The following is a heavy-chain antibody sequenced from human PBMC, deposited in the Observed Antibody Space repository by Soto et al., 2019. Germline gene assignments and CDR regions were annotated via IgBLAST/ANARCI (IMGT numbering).Heavy chain of an antibody. CDR2: IIPIFGTA. CDR1: GGTFSSYA. Sequence: QVPLVQSGAEVKKPGSSVKVSCKASGGTFSSYAISWVRQAPGQGLEWMGGIIPIFGTANYAQKFQGRVTITADESTSTAYMELSSLRSEDTAVYYCARGAGSRYDFWSGPLYYYYYGMDVWGQGTTVTVSS. V-gene: IGHV1-69*01. J-gene: IGHJ6*02. CDR3: ARGAGSRYDFWSGPLYYYYYGMDV. D-gene: IGHD3-3*01.